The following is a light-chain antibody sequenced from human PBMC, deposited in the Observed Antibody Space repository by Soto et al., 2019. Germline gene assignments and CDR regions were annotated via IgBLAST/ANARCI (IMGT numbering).Light chain of an antibody. CDR1: QSVSSSY. Sequence: EIVLTQSPGTLSLSPGERATLSCRASQSVSSSYLAWYQQKPGQAPRLLIYGASSRATGIPDRFSGSGSGTDFTLTVSRLEPEDFAVYYCQQYGSSPGFCGGTKVEIK. CDR3: QQYGSSPG. V-gene: IGKV3-20*01. CDR2: GAS. J-gene: IGKJ4*01.